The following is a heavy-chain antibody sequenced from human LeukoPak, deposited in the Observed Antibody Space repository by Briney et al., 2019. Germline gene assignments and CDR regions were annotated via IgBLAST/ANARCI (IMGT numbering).Heavy chain of an antibody. J-gene: IGHJ4*02. CDR2: INDGNGNT. CDR3: ARDPCSGGTCYIHPFDY. CDR1: GYTFTSYA. V-gene: IGHV1-3*01. Sequence: ASVNVSCKASGYTFTSYALHWVRQAPGQRLEWMGWINDGNGNTKYSQKFQGRVTITRDTSASTAYMELSSLRSEDTAVYYCARDPCSGGTCYIHPFDYWGQGALVTVSS. D-gene: IGHD2-15*01.